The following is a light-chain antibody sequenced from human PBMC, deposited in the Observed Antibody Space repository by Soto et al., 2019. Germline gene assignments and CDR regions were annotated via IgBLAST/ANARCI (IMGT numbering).Light chain of an antibody. CDR3: QSYDSSLSGSDVV. CDR2: GNS. J-gene: IGLJ2*01. Sequence: QSVLTQPPSVSGDPGQRVNISCTGSSSNIGAGYDVHWYQQLPGTAPKLLIYGNSNRPSGVPDRFSGSKSGTSASLAITGRQAEDEADYYCQSYDSSLSGSDVVFGGGTKVTVL. CDR1: SSNIGAGYD. V-gene: IGLV1-40*01.